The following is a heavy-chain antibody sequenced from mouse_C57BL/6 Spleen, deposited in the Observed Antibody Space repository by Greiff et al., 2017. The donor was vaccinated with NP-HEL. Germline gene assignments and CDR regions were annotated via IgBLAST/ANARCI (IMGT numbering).Heavy chain of an antibody. V-gene: IGHV5-9-1*02. CDR2: ISSGGDYI. CDR3: TRDRYYYGSSPAWFAY. CDR1: GFTFSSYA. J-gene: IGHJ3*01. D-gene: IGHD1-1*01. Sequence: EVKLVESGEGLVKPGGSLKLSCAASGFTFSSYAMSWVRQTPEKRLEWVAYISSGGDYIYYADTVKGRFTISRDNARNTLYLQMSSLKSEDTAMYYGTRDRYYYGSSPAWFAYWGQGTLVTVSA.